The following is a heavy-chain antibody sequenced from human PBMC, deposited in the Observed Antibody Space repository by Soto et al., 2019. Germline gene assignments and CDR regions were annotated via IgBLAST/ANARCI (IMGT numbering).Heavy chain of an antibody. V-gene: IGHV4-39*01. Sequence: QLQLQESGPGLVKPSETLSLTCTVSGGSISSSSYYWGWIRQPPGKGLEWIGSIYYSGSTYYNPSLKSRVTISVDTSKNQFSLKLSSVTAADTAVYYCARLSSSWYPDHDYWGQGTLVTVSS. J-gene: IGHJ4*02. CDR1: GGSISSSSYY. CDR3: ARLSSSWYPDHDY. D-gene: IGHD6-13*01. CDR2: IYYSGST.